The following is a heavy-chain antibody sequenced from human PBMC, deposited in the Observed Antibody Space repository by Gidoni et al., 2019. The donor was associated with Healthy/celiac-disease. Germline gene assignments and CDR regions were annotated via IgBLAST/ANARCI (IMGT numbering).Heavy chain of an antibody. Sequence: EVQLLESGGGLVQPGGSLRLSCAASGFTFSSYAMSGVRQAPGKGLEWVSAISGSGGSTYYADSVKGRFTISRDNSKNTLYLQMNSLRAEDTAVYYCAKANGPGRYYDSSGYRDYWGQGTLVTVSS. CDR2: ISGSGGST. CDR3: AKANGPGRYYDSSGYRDY. D-gene: IGHD3-22*01. J-gene: IGHJ4*02. V-gene: IGHV3-23*01. CDR1: GFTFSSYA.